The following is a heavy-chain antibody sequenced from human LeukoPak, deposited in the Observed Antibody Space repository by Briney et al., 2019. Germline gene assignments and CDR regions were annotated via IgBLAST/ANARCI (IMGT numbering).Heavy chain of an antibody. V-gene: IGHV3-21*04. CDR3: AKAGYRGSSVNYFDY. D-gene: IGHD6-6*01. CDR2: ISSSSSYI. Sequence: GGSLRLSCAASGFTFSSYSMNWVRQAPGKGLEWVSSISSSSSYIYYADSVRGRFTISRDNSQNTLSLQMNSLRAEDTAVYFCAKAGYRGSSVNYFDYWGQGTLVTVSS. CDR1: GFTFSSYS. J-gene: IGHJ4*02.